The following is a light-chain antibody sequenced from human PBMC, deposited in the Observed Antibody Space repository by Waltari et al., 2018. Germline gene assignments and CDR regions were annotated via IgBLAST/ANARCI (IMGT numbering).Light chain of an antibody. J-gene: IGLJ2*01. CDR1: SSNIGAGYY. CDR2: ENN. Sequence: QSVLTQPPSASGAPGQRVPISCTGSSSNIGAGYYISWYQQFPGTAPKLLIYENNKRPSGVSDRFSGSKSGTSASLTITGLQSEDEADYYCSAWDSSLSTRLFGGGTRLTVL. CDR3: SAWDSSLSTRL. V-gene: IGLV1-40*01.